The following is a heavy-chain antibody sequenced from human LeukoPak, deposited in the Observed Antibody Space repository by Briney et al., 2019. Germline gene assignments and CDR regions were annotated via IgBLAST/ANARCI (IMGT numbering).Heavy chain of an antibody. Sequence: GGSLRLSCAASGFTFSSYGMHWVRQALGKGLEWVAVIWYDGSNKYYADSVKGRFTISRDNSKNTLYLQMNSLRAEDTAVYYCARVLLLWFGELDYWGQGTLVTVSS. J-gene: IGHJ4*02. CDR2: IWYDGSNK. CDR1: GFTFSSYG. CDR3: ARVLLLWFGELDY. D-gene: IGHD3-10*01. V-gene: IGHV3-33*01.